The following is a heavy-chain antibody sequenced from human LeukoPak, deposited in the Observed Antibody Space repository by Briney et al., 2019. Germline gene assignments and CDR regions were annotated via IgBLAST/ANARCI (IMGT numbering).Heavy chain of an antibody. J-gene: IGHJ4*02. CDR3: ARGARNYYDSSGYDY. D-gene: IGHD3-22*01. CDR2: ISYDGSNK. CDR1: GFTFSSYG. Sequence: HPGGSLRLSCAASGFTFSSYGMHWVRQAPGKGLEWVAVISYDGSNKYYADSVKGRFTISRDNSKNTLYLQMNSLRAADTAVYYCARGARNYYDSSGYDYWGQGTLVTVSS. V-gene: IGHV3-30*03.